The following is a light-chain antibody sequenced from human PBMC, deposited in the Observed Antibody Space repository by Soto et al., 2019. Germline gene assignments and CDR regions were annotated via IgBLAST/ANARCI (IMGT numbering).Light chain of an antibody. CDR2: GAS. Sequence: VLTQSPGTLSLSPGARATLSCRASQSVASRNLAWYHQKSGQAHRLLIYGASSRAIHTPDRFSVSESGTDFTLTISGLEPEDGAVYDCQHFGNSLWTFGQGTKVDIK. CDR1: QSVASRN. CDR3: QHFGNSLWT. V-gene: IGKV3-20*01. J-gene: IGKJ1*01.